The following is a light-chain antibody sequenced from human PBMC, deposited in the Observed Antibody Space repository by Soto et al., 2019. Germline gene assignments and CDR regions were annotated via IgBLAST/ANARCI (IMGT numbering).Light chain of an antibody. J-gene: IGKJ1*01. CDR3: QDYGTSHPWT. V-gene: IGKV3-20*01. Sequence: EVVLTQSPGALSLSPGEGVTLSCRASQNIRGNELAWYRQKRGQAPRLLIYGGSSRAEGIPDRFSGRGTGTNFTRTISRLEPEDSAVYYCQDYGTSHPWTFGQGTKLEIK. CDR1: QNIRGNE. CDR2: GGS.